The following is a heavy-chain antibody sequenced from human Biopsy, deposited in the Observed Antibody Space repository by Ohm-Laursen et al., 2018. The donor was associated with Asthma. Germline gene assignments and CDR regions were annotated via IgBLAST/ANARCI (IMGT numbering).Heavy chain of an antibody. CDR2: INAANGNT. Sequence: GASVKVSCKASGYTFINYAIHWVRQAPGHSLEWMGWINAANGNTKYSQKFQGRLTISRDTSPSTAYMDLSSLRSEDTAVYYCARTYFDFLTGQVHDAFAMWGQGTMVTVSS. D-gene: IGHD3-9*01. CDR3: ARTYFDFLTGQVHDAFAM. CDR1: GYTFINYA. V-gene: IGHV1-3*01. J-gene: IGHJ3*02.